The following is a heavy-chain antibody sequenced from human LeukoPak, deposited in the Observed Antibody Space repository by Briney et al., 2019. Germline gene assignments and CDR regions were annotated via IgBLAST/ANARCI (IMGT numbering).Heavy chain of an antibody. D-gene: IGHD2-8*02. Sequence: SETLSLTCAVSGGSISSSNWWSWVRQPPGKGLEWIGEIYHSGSTNYNPSLKSRVTISVDTSKNQFSLKLSSVTAADTAVYYCARDTGNYYYYGMDVWGQGTTVTVSS. J-gene: IGHJ6*02. CDR2: IYHSGST. CDR1: GGSISSSNW. V-gene: IGHV4-4*02. CDR3: ARDTGNYYYYGMDV.